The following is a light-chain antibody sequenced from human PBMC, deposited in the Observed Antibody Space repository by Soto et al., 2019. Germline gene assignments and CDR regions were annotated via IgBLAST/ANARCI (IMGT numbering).Light chain of an antibody. J-gene: IGKJ1*01. V-gene: IGKV1-27*01. Sequence: DVQMTQSPSSLSASVGDRVTITCRASHDINNYLAWFQQRPGKVPELLIYGTSTLQSGVPSRFSGGGSGTVFTLTISGLQPEDVATYYCQKYYSAPATFGQGTKVEIK. CDR3: QKYYSAPAT. CDR2: GTS. CDR1: HDINNY.